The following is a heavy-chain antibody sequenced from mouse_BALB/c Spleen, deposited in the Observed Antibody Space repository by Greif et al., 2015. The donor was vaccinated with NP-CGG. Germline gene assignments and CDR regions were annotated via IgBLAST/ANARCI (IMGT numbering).Heavy chain of an antibody. CDR1: GFTFSSYG. J-gene: IGHJ3*01. Sequence: EVKLVESGEGLVQPGGSLKLSCAASGFTFSSYGMSWVRQTPDKRLELVATINSNGGSTYYPDSVKSRFTISRDNAKNTLCLQMSSLKSEDTAMYYCATGFAYWGQGTLVTVSA. CDR3: ATGFAY. V-gene: IGHV5-6-3*01. CDR2: INSNGGST.